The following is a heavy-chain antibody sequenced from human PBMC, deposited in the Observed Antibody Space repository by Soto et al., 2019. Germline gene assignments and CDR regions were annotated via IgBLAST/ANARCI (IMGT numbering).Heavy chain of an antibody. Sequence: PSETLSLTCAVSGGSISSGGYSWSWIRQPPGKGLEWIGYIYHSGSTYYNPSLKSRVTISVDRSKNQFSLKLSSVTAADTAVYYCARGNYDFWSGYPTPTRRYFDYWGQGTLVTVSS. V-gene: IGHV4-30-2*01. D-gene: IGHD3-3*01. CDR2: IYHSGST. J-gene: IGHJ4*02. CDR3: ARGNYDFWSGYPTPTRRYFDY. CDR1: GGSISSGGYS.